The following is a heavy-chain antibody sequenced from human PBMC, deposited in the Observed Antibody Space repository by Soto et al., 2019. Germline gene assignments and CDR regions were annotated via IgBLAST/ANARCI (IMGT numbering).Heavy chain of an antibody. V-gene: IGHV3-64D*06. CDR2: VRGNGDPP. CDR1: GFTFSSYA. J-gene: IGHJ4*02. CDR3: VKSRGGNNFDFFD. D-gene: IGHD5-12*01. Sequence: PGGSLRLSCSASGFTFSSYAMHWVRQAPGKGLEYVSGVRGNGDPPFYADSVKGRFTISRDNSKNTLYLQMSSLSADDTAVYYCVKSRGGNNFDFFDWRQGALVTVSS.